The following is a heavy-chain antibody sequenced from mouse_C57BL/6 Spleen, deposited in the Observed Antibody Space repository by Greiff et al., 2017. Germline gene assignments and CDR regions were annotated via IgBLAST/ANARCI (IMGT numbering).Heavy chain of an antibody. J-gene: IGHJ2*01. V-gene: IGHV1-22*01. CDR3: ARWTTTVVVPFDY. D-gene: IGHD1-1*01. CDR1: GYTFTDYN. Sequence: EVQRVESGPELVKPGASVKMSCKASGYTFTDYNMHWVKQSHGKSLEWIGYINPNNGGTSYNQKFKGKATLTVNKSSSTAYMELRSLTSEDSAVYYCARWTTTVVVPFDYWGQGTTLTVSS. CDR2: INPNNGGT.